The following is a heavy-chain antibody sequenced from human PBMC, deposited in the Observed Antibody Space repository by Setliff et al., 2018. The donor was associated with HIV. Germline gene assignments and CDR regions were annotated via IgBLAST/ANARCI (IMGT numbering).Heavy chain of an antibody. V-gene: IGHV1-18*01. CDR1: GYSFTSSG. CDR3: ARGEPKNTEAAPGY. D-gene: IGHD6-6*01. J-gene: IGHJ4*02. CDR2: INIRNGNT. Sequence: GASVKVSCKASGYSFTSSGVSWVRQAPGQGLEWMGWINIRNGNTNYAQKFQGRVTMTTDTSTSTAYMGLRSLRSDDTAVYYCARGEPKNTEAAPGYWGQGTLVTVSS.